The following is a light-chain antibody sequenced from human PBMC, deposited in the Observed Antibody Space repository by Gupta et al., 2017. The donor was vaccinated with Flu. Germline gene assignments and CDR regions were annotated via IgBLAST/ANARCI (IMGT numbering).Light chain of an antibody. J-gene: IGKJ4*01. CDR1: QTINSN. CDR2: ASS. Sequence: DIQMTQSPSSLPASVGDRVTITCRASQTINSNLNWYQQKPGRGPKLLIYASSSLQSGVPSRFSGSGYRTDFTLTISSLQPEDFATYYCQQSYSIPLTFGGGTKVEIK. V-gene: IGKV1-39*01. CDR3: QQSYSIPLT.